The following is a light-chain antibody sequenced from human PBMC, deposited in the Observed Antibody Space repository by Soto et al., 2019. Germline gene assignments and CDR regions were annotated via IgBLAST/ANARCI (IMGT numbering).Light chain of an antibody. Sequence: QSALTQPASVSGSPGQSITISCTGTNSDVGSYNLVSWYQQHPGKAPKLVIYEGSKRPSGVSNRFSGSKSGNTASLTISGLQAEDEADYYCCSYAGSSTLYVFGTGTKVTVL. J-gene: IGLJ1*01. CDR1: NSDVGSYNL. V-gene: IGLV2-23*01. CDR2: EGS. CDR3: CSYAGSSTLYV.